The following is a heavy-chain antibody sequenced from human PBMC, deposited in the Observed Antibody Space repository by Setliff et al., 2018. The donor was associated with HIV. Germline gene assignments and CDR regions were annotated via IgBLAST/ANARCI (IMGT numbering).Heavy chain of an antibody. D-gene: IGHD3-10*01. CDR3: TRRGADSYYPRPLDV. CDR1: GYSISSGYY. J-gene: IGHJ6*04. Sequence: SETLSLTCAVSGYSISSGYYWGWIRQPPGKGLEWVGSIYHSGSTNYNPSLKSRVTISVYTSKNQFSLRLNSVTAADTAIYYCTRRGADSYYPRPLDVWGKGTTVTVSS. V-gene: IGHV4-38-2*01. CDR2: IYHSGST.